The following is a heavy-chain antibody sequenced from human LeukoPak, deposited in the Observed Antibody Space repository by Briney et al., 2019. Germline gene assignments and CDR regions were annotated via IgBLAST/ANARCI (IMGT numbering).Heavy chain of an antibody. V-gene: IGHV4-61*02. CDR3: ARDRGDYGSN. CDR1: GGSISSSNYY. CDR2: IYTSGST. J-gene: IGHJ4*02. Sequence: SETLSLTCTVSGGSISSSNYYWSWIRQPPGKGLGWIGRIYTSGSTNYNPSLKSRVTMSVDTSKNQFSLKLSSVTAADTAVYYCARDRGDYGSNWGQGTLVTVSS. D-gene: IGHD4-17*01.